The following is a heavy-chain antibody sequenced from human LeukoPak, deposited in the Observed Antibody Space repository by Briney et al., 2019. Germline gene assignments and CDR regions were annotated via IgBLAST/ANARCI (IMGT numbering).Heavy chain of an antibody. CDR1: GFTFSNYG. D-gene: IGHD3-10*01. CDR3: ARGYGSGSYPIDY. Sequence: GGSLRLSCAASGFTFSNYGMHWVRQAPGKGLEWVAVIWYGGSNKYYADSVEGRFTISRDNSKNTLYLQMNSLRDDDTAVYHCARGYGSGSYPIDYWGQGTLVTVSS. V-gene: IGHV3-33*01. CDR2: IWYGGSNK. J-gene: IGHJ4*02.